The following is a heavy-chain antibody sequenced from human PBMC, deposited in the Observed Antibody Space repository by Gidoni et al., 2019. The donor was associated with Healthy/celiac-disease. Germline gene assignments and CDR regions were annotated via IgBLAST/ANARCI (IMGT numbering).Heavy chain of an antibody. D-gene: IGHD3-9*01. CDR1: GGSISSRSYY. CDR2: IYTSGST. V-gene: IGHV4-61*02. CDR3: ARGTRSYYDILTGYAFDY. J-gene: IGHJ4*02. Sequence: QVQLQESGPGLVKPSQTLSLTCTVSGGSISSRSYYWSWIRQPAGKGLEWIGRIYTSGSTNYNPSLKSRVTISVDTSKNQFSLKLSSVTAADTAVYYCARGTRSYYDILTGYAFDYWGQGTLVTVSS.